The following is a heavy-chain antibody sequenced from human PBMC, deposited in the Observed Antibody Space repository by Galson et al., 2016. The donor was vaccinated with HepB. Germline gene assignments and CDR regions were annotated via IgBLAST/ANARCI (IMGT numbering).Heavy chain of an antibody. J-gene: IGHJ4*02. Sequence: SVKVSCKASGYTFTGYYMHWVRQAPGQGLEWMGWINPNSGGTNYAQKFQGRVTMTRDTSISTADMELSRLRSDDTAVCYCARVRGHLAYCGGDCPVDYWGQG. V-gene: IGHV1-2*02. D-gene: IGHD2-21*02. CDR1: GYTFTGYY. CDR2: INPNSGGT. CDR3: ARVRGHLAYCGGDCPVDY.